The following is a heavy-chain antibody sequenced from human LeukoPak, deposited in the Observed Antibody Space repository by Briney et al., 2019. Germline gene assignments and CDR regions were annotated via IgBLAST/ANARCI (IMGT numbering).Heavy chain of an antibody. D-gene: IGHD3/OR15-3a*01. CDR2: MDPNSDNI. CDR1: GYTFTSYD. J-gene: IGHJ6*03. Sequence: GASVKLSCKASGYTFTSYDINWVRQAPGPGLGWMGWMDPNSDNISYEQKVQGIVIMIKNTSINTTYMELSSMRSENTAVYYCARALSWTTDSYYYMDVWGKGTTVTVSS. V-gene: IGHV1-8*01. CDR3: ARALSWTTDSYYYMDV.